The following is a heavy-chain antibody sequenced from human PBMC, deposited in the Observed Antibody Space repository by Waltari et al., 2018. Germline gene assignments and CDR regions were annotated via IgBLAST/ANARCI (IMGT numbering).Heavy chain of an antibody. CDR3: ASILTGYYNVPFDY. D-gene: IGHD3-9*01. J-gene: IGHJ4*02. CDR1: GFTFSSYA. Sequence: QVQLVESGGGVVQPGRSLRLSCAASGFTFSSYAMHWVRQAPGKGLEWVAVISYDGSNKYYADSVKGRFTISRDNSKNTLYLQMNSLRAEDTAVYYCASILTGYYNVPFDYWGQGTLVTVSS. CDR2: ISYDGSNK. V-gene: IGHV3-30-3*01.